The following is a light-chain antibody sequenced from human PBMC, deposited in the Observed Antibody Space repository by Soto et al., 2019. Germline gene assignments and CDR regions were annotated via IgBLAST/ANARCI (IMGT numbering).Light chain of an antibody. J-gene: IGKJ4*01. CDR2: AAS. Sequence: DIQMTQSPSTLSASVGDRVTITCRASQSISSWLAWYQQTPGRAPKFLISAASRLQSGVPSRFSGSGSGTDFTLTISSLQPEDFATYYCQQSYYTPLTFGGGTKVDIK. V-gene: IGKV1-39*01. CDR1: QSISSW. CDR3: QQSYYTPLT.